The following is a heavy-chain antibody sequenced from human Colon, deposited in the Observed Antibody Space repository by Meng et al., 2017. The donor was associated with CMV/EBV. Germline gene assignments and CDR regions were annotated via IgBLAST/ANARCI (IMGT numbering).Heavy chain of an antibody. V-gene: IGHV3-13*01. J-gene: IGHJ4*02. D-gene: IGHD6-13*01. CDR3: AKLSLGSSWAFDY. CDR1: GFTFSSYD. CDR2: IGTAGDT. Sequence: GESLKISCAASGFTFSSYDMRWVRQGTGKGLEWGSPIGTAGDTHYPDSVKGRFTISRDNSKNTLYLQMNSLRAEDTAVYYCAKLSLGSSWAFDYWGQGTLVTVSS.